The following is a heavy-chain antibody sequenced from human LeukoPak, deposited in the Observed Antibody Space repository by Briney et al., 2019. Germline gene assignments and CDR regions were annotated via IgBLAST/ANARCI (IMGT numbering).Heavy chain of an antibody. CDR1: GFTFSSYG. CDR2: IWYDGSNK. CDR3: ARASLLWFGESN. J-gene: IGHJ4*02. Sequence: GGSLRLSCAASGFTFSSYGMHWVRQAPGKGLEWVAVIWYDGSNKYYADSVKGRFTISRDNSKNTLYLQMNSLRAEDTAVYYCARASLLWFGESNWGQGTLVTVSS. D-gene: IGHD3-10*01. V-gene: IGHV3-33*01.